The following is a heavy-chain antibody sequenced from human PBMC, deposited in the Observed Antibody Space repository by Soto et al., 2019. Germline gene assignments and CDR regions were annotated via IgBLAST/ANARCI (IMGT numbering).Heavy chain of an antibody. V-gene: IGHV4-59*01. CDR1: GGSISSYY. D-gene: IGHD1-20*01. CDR3: AREYNS. J-gene: IGHJ5*02. CDR2: XYEXXRT. Sequence: XXTLTLTCTVAGGSISSYYWSWIRQTPGXXXXXIXXXYEXXRTXXXXXXXSXXXXXXXTSKNKFSMKLTSVTAADTAVYYCAREYNSWGQGTMVTVYS.